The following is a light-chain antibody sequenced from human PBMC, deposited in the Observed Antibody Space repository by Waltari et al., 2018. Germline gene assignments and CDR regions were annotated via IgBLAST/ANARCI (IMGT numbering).Light chain of an antibody. CDR3: NSFRSSDTYV. CDR1: SSDIGCSNY. CDR2: DVT. J-gene: IGLJ1*01. Sequence: QSGLTPPASVSGPPGQSITISCTGSSSDIGCSNYVSWYQQHPGQAPKLIIYDVTKRLSGGSSRCSASKSGDTAYLTTSGLQAEDEADYYCNSFRSSDTYVFGTGTRVTVL. V-gene: IGLV2-14*01.